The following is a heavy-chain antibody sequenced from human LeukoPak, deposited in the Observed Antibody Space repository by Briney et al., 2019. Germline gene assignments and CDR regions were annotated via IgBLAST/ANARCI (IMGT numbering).Heavy chain of an antibody. D-gene: IGHD3-22*01. V-gene: IGHV3-23*01. CDR2: TSSSGGTT. CDR3: AKDRPNYYGTNGHYYRRDGDC. J-gene: IGHJ4*02. Sequence: GESLRRSCVASGFTFSSYAMSWVRQAAGKGLEWVSSTSSSGGTTYYADSVKGRFTISRDNSRNTLYLQMNSLRAEDTAVYYCAKDRPNYYGTNGHYYRRDGDCWGQGTLVTVSS. CDR1: GFTFSSYA.